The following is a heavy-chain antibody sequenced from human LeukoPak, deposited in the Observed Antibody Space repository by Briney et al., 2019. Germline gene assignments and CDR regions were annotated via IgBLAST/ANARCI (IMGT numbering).Heavy chain of an antibody. Sequence: GGSLRLSCAASGFTFSSFAMNWVRQAPGKGLEWVSTMSGDATSTYYADSVKGRFTISRDNSKNSLYLEMNSLRTEDTAVYYCARAKEGFSGYDYLFDYWGQGTLVTVSS. CDR3: ARAKEGFSGYDYLFDY. CDR1: GFTFSSFA. V-gene: IGHV3-23*01. D-gene: IGHD5-12*01. J-gene: IGHJ4*02. CDR2: MSGDATST.